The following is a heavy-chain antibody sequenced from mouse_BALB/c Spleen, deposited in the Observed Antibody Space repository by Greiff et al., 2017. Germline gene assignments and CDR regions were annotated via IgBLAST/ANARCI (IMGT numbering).Heavy chain of an antibody. J-gene: IGHJ4*01. CDR1: GFTFSSYA. V-gene: IGHV5-6-5*01. CDR2: ISSGGST. CDR3: ARVIYDGYYYYAMDY. D-gene: IGHD2-3*01. Sequence: EVKVVESGGGLVKPGGSLKLSCAASGFTFSSYAMSWVRQTPEKRLEWVASISSGGSTYYPDSVKGRFTISRDNARNILYLQMSSLRSEDTAMYYCARVIYDGYYYYAMDYWGQGTSVTVSS.